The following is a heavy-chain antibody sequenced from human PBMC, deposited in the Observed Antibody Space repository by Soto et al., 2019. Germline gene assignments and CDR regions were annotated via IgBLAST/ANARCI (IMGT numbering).Heavy chain of an antibody. CDR2: ISNTGITV. CDR3: ARAGSESRGYYFFDS. V-gene: IGHV3-48*03. CDR1: VFICSNAE. D-gene: IGHD3-22*01. Sequence: GGSLRLSCAASVFICSNAEMNWVRQAPGKGPEWVSHISNTGITVFYADSVKGRFTISRDNTKNSLYLQMNSLRAGDTAVYYCARAGSESRGYYFFDSWGQGAQVTVSS. J-gene: IGHJ4*02.